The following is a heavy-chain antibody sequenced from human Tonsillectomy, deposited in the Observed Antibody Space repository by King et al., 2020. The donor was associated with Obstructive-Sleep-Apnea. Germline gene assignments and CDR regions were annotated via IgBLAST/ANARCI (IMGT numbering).Heavy chain of an antibody. CDR1: GYTFSDYY. Sequence: QLVQSGAEVKKPGASVKVSCKASGYTFSDYYIHWVRQAPGQGLEWMGWINSNTGGTSYAQKFQGRVTMTRDTSISSAYMELGRLRSDDTAVYYCARDFPRIVGAITPFDYWGQGTLVTVSS. CDR2: INSNTGGT. CDR3: ARDFPRIVGAITPFDY. J-gene: IGHJ4*02. D-gene: IGHD1-26*01. V-gene: IGHV1-2*02.